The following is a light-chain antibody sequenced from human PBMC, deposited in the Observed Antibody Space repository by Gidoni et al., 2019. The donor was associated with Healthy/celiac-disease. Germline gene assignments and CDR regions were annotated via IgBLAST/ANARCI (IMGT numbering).Light chain of an antibody. CDR2: DAS. Sequence: DIKMTQSPSSLSASVGDRVTITCQASQGISNDLNWYQQKPGKAPKLLIYDASNLETGVPSRFSGSGSGTDFTFTIRRLQPADIATYYCQQYDNLPLTFGPGTKVDI. J-gene: IGKJ3*01. CDR3: QQYDNLPLT. CDR1: QGISND. V-gene: IGKV1-33*01.